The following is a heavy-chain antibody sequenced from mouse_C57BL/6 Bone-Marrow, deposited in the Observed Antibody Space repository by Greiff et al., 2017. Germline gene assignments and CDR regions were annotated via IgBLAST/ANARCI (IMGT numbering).Heavy chain of an antibody. CDR1: GYTFTSYW. Sequence: QVQLQQPGAELVKPGASVKMSCKASGYTFTSYWLTWVKQRPGQGLEWIGDIYPGSGSTNYNEKFKSKATLTVDTSSSTAYMPLSSLTSEDSAVYYCARPYYSNYWYFDVWGTGTTVTVSS. V-gene: IGHV1-55*01. CDR2: IYPGSGST. CDR3: ARPYYSNYWYFDV. D-gene: IGHD2-5*01. J-gene: IGHJ1*03.